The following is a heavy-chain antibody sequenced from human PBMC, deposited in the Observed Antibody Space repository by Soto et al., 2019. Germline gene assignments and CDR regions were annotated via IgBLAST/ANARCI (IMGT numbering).Heavy chain of an antibody. J-gene: IGHJ4*02. Sequence: QVQLVQSGAEVKKPGSSVKVSCKASGGTFSSYAISWVRQAPGQGLEWMGGIIPIFGTANYAQKFQGRVTITADESKSTAYMELSSMRSEDTAVYYCAREAYYDYVWGSYRYHYFDYWGKGTLVTVSS. CDR2: IIPIFGTA. CDR3: AREAYYDYVWGSYRYHYFDY. CDR1: GGTFSSYA. V-gene: IGHV1-69*01. D-gene: IGHD3-16*02.